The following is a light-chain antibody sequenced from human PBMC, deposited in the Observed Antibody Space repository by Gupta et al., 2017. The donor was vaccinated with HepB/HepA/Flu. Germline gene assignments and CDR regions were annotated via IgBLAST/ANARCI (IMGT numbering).Light chain of an antibody. Sequence: IVLTQSPATLSVSPGETATLSCRPSQSVGTYLAWYQQRPGQAPRLLMFDASIRIAGIPGRFSGSGSGTEFTLTISSLQSEDSALYYCKQYAESPRAFGQGTKVELK. CDR2: DAS. J-gene: IGKJ1*01. CDR3: KQYAESPRA. CDR1: QSVGTY. V-gene: IGKV3-15*01.